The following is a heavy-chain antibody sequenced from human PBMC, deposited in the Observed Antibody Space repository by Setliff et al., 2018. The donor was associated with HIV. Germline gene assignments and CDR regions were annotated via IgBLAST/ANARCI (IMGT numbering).Heavy chain of an antibody. CDR2: VYYSGST. D-gene: IGHD1-26*01. Sequence: SETLSLTCTVSGASSIYFWGWIRQPPGKGLEWIGSVYYSGSTYYNPSLKSRVTISMDTSKNQFSLKLNSVTAADTPVYYCAKDRSGSYRTFDYWGPGILVTVSS. CDR1: GASSIYF. V-gene: IGHV4-39*07. CDR3: AKDRSGSYRTFDY. J-gene: IGHJ4*02.